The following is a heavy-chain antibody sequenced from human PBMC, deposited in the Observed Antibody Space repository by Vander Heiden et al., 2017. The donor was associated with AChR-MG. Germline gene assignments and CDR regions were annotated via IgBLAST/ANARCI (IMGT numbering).Heavy chain of an antibody. CDR2: ISGSGGST. CDR3: AKGKYSGSYHAPILPYWYFDL. D-gene: IGHD1-26*01. J-gene: IGHJ2*01. V-gene: IGHV3-23*01. CDR1: GFTFSSYA. Sequence: EVQLLESGGGLVQPGGSLRLSCAASGFTFSSYAMSWVRQAPGKGLEWVSAISGSGGSTYYADSVKGRFTISRDNSKNTLYLQMNSLRAEDTAVYYCAKGKYSGSYHAPILPYWYFDLWGRGTLVTVSS.